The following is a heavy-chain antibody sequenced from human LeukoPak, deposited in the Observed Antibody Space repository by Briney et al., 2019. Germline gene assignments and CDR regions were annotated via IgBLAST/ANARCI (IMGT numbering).Heavy chain of an antibody. D-gene: IGHD3-10*01. J-gene: IGHJ4*02. Sequence: QTGGSLGLSCAVSGFTFRNYVIHWVRQAPGKGLEWVAVTSSDLNVKLYADSVKGRFTISRDNSRSTLYLQMNSLRPEDTAIYYCAREGYYGSGSPPSLYFDYWGQGTLVTVSS. CDR2: TSSDLNVK. CDR1: GFTFRNYV. V-gene: IGHV3-30-3*01. CDR3: AREGYYGSGSPPSLYFDY.